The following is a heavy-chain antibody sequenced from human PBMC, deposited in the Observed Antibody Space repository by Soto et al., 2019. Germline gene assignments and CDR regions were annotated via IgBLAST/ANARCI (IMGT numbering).Heavy chain of an antibody. V-gene: IGHV3-23*01. CDR2: VSGSGGSS. J-gene: IGHJ4*02. D-gene: IGHD6-13*01. Sequence: PGGSLRLSCAASGFTFSSYAMSWVRQAPGKGLEWVSAVSGSGGSSFYADSVKGRFTISRDNSKNTQWLQMNSLRAEDTAVYYCAKDLFLSSAAARFDYWGQGTLVTVSS. CDR1: GFTFSSYA. CDR3: AKDLFLSSAAARFDY.